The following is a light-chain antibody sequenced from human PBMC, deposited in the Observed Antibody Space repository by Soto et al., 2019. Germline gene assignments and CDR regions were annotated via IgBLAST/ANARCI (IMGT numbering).Light chain of an antibody. CDR2: KAS. Sequence: DLQMTQSPSTLSASIGDRVTITCRASQSIDSWLAWHQQKPGKATKLLIYKASSLQTGVPSRFSGSGSGTEFTLTISSLQPDDFATYYCQHYNSYSRTFGQGTKVEVK. J-gene: IGKJ1*01. CDR3: QHYNSYSRT. V-gene: IGKV1-5*03. CDR1: QSIDSW.